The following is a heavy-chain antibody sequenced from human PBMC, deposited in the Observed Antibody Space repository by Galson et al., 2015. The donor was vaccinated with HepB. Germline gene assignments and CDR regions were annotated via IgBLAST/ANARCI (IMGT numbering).Heavy chain of an antibody. V-gene: IGHV5-51*01. Sequence: QSGAEVKKPGESLKISCEGSGYRFSMYWIGWVRQMPGRGLEWMGSIYPGASETRYSPSFQGQVTISADKSISTAYLQWSSLKASDTAMYYCARRQIYGGVIYSMDVWGQGTMVTVSS. D-gene: IGHD2-8*02. CDR3: ARRQIYGGVIYSMDV. J-gene: IGHJ6*02. CDR2: IYPGASET. CDR1: GYRFSMYW.